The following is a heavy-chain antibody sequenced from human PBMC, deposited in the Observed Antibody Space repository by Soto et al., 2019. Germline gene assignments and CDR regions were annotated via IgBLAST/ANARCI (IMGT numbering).Heavy chain of an antibody. CDR3: ARGDSTDCSNGVCSFFYNHDMDV. V-gene: IGHV1-2*04. D-gene: IGHD2-8*01. CDR2: INPKSGGT. CDR1: GYSFTDYH. J-gene: IGHJ6*02. Sequence: ASVKFSCKASGYSFTDYHIHWVRQAPGQGLGWLGRINPKSGGTSTAQKFQGWVTMTTDTSISTASMELTRLTSDDTAIYYCARGDSTDCSNGVCSFFYNHDMDVWGQGTTVTVSS.